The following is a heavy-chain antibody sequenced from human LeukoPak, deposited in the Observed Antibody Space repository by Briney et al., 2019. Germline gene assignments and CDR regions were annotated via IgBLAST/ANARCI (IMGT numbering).Heavy chain of an antibody. CDR3: AKVARGYCSGGSCYSYYYMDV. CDR2: TSGSGGST. D-gene: IGHD2-15*01. Sequence: GGSLRLSCAASGFTFSSYAMSWVRQAPGKGLEWVSATSGSGGSTYYADSVKGRFTISRDNSKNTLYLQMNSLRAEDTAVYYCAKVARGYCSGGSCYSYYYMDVWGKGTTVTVSS. J-gene: IGHJ6*03. V-gene: IGHV3-23*01. CDR1: GFTFSSYA.